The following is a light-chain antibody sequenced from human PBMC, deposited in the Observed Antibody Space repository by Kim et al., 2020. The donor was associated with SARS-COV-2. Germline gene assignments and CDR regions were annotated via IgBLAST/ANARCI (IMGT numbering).Light chain of an antibody. CDR1: KLGDNY. CDR3: QAWDSSNVV. Sequence: SYELTQPPSVSVSPGQTASITCSGDKLGDNYACWYQQKPGQSPVLVIYQDSQRPSGIPERFSGSTSGNTATLTISGTQAMDEADYYCQAWDSSNVVFCGG. V-gene: IGLV3-1*01. CDR2: QDS. J-gene: IGLJ2*01.